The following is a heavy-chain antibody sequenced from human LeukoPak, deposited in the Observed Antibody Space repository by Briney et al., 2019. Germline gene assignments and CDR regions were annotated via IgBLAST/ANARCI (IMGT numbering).Heavy chain of an antibody. CDR2: ISSSGSTI. J-gene: IGHJ5*02. Sequence: GGSLRLSCAASGFTFSSYSMSWIRQAPGKGLEWVSYISSSGSTIYYADSVKGRFTISRDNAKNSLYLQMNSLRAEDTAVYYCARVYSSGWYFDPWGQGTLVTVSS. CDR1: GFTFSSYS. D-gene: IGHD6-19*01. CDR3: ARVYSSGWYFDP. V-gene: IGHV3-48*04.